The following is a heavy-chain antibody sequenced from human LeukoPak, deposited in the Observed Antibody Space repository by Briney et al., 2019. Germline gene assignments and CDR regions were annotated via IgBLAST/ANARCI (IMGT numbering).Heavy chain of an antibody. V-gene: IGHV1-8*02. D-gene: IGHD3-16*01. CDR2: MNPNSGNT. CDR1: GGTFSSYA. CDR3: ARVGEHLSYDY. J-gene: IGHJ4*02. Sequence: ASVKVSCKASGGTFSSYAINWVRQATGQGLEWMRWMNPNSGNTGYAQKFQGRVTMTRNTSISTAYMELSSLRSEDTAVYYCARVGEHLSYDYWGQGTLVTVSS.